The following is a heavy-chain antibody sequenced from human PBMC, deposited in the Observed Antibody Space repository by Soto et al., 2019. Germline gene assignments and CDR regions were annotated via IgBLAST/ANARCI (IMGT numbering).Heavy chain of an antibody. Sequence: ASVKVSCKASGYTFTSYGISWVRQAPGQGLEWMGWISAYNGNTNYAQKLQGRVTMTTDTSTSTAYMELRSLRSDDTAVYYCARDLRTTVTTEGYFQHWGQGTLVTVSS. V-gene: IGHV1-18*01. CDR1: GYTFTSYG. CDR2: ISAYNGNT. CDR3: ARDLRTTVTTEGYFQH. D-gene: IGHD4-17*01. J-gene: IGHJ1*01.